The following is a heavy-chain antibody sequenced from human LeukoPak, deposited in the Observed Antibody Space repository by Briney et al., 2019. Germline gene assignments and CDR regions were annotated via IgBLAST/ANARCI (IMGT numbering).Heavy chain of an antibody. CDR3: GSSSSVYYYHGLDV. CDR1: GFTVSSSY. CDR2: IYSVGST. D-gene: IGHD6-6*01. Sequence: PGGSLRLSCEASGFTVSSSYMSWVRQAPGKGLEWVSVIYSVGSTYYADSVKGRFTISRHNSKNTLYLQMNSLRAEDTAVYYCGSSSSVYYYHGLDVWGQGTTVTVSS. J-gene: IGHJ6*02. V-gene: IGHV3-53*04.